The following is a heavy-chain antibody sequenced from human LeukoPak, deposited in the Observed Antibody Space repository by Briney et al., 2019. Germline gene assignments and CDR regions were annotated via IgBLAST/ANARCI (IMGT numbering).Heavy chain of an antibody. J-gene: IGHJ4*02. CDR2: MYYSGST. CDR1: GGSISSYY. D-gene: IGHD6-19*01. CDR3: AMSSRVAGTHSFDY. Sequence: PSETLSLTCTVSGGSISSYYWSWIRQPPGKGLEWIGYMYYSGSTNYTPSLRSRVTISVDTSKNQFSLKLSSVTAADTAVYYCAMSSRVAGTHSFDYWGQGTLVTVSS. V-gene: IGHV4-59*01.